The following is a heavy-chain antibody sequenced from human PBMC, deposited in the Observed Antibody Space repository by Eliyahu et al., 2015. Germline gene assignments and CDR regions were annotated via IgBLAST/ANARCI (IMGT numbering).Heavy chain of an antibody. J-gene: IGHJ6*02. CDR2: INSDGSST. CDR3: ARGEERYSYGHYGMDV. V-gene: IGHV3-74*01. CDR1: XFTFSSYW. Sequence: EVQLVESGGGLVQPGGSLRLSCAASXFTFSSYWMHWVRQAPGKGLVWVSRINSDGSSTSYADSVKGRFTISRDNAKNTLYLQMNSLRAEDTAVYYCARGEERYSYGHYGMDVWGQGTTVTVSS. D-gene: IGHD5-18*01.